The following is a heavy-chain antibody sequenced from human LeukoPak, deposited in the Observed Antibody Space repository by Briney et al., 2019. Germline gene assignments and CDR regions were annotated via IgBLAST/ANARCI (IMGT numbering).Heavy chain of an antibody. CDR3: ATEWSALGYFDY. D-gene: IGHD3-3*01. CDR1: VYTLTELS. Sequence: ASVKVSCKVSVYTLTELSMHWVRQAPGKGLEWMGGFDPEDGETIYAQKFQGRVTMTEDTSTDTAYMELSSLRSEDTAVYYCATEWSALGYFDYWGQGTLVTVSS. CDR2: FDPEDGET. V-gene: IGHV1-24*01. J-gene: IGHJ4*02.